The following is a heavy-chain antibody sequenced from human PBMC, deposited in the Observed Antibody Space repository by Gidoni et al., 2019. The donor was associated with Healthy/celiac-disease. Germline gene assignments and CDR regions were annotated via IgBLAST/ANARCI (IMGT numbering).Heavy chain of an antibody. CDR3: ARQMAVATRATSYYYYYGMDV. D-gene: IGHD5-12*01. Sequence: EVQLVQSGAEVKKPGESLKISSKGSGYSLTSSWLALVRQMPGKGLEWMGIIYPGDSDTRYSPSFQGQVTISADKSISTAYLQWSSLKASDTAMYYCARQMAVATRATSYYYYYGMDVWGQGTTVTVSS. J-gene: IGHJ6*02. CDR1: GYSLTSSW. CDR2: IYPGDSDT. V-gene: IGHV5-51*01.